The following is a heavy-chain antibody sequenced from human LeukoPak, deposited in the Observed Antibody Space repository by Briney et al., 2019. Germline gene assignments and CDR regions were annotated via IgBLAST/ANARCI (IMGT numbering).Heavy chain of an antibody. D-gene: IGHD3-22*01. CDR1: GFTFRSYC. Sequence: GGSLRLSCAASGFTFRSYCMSWVRQAPGKGLEWVANINQDGSEKYYVDSVKGRFTISRDNAKKSLYLQMSSLRAEDTAVYYCARAMGYDSSGYYTGDAFDIWGQGTMVTVSS. V-gene: IGHV3-7*01. J-gene: IGHJ3*02. CDR2: INQDGSEK. CDR3: ARAMGYDSSGYYTGDAFDI.